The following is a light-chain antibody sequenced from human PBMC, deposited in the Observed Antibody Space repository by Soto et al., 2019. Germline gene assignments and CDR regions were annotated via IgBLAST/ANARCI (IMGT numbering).Light chain of an antibody. J-gene: IGKJ2*01. V-gene: IGKV1-5*01. CDR2: DAS. CDR1: QRISSW. Sequence: DIQMTQSPFTLSASVGDRVTITCRASQRISSWLAWYQQKPGKAPKLLIYDASSGESGVPSRFSGSGSGTEFTLTISSLQSDDFATYYCQQYNGYPRTFGQGTEVEMK. CDR3: QQYNGYPRT.